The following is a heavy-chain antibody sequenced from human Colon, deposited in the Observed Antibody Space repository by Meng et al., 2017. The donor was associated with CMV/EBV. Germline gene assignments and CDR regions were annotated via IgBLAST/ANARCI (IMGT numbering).Heavy chain of an antibody. V-gene: IGHV1-18*01. Sequence: SGSGFSSYGISWVRQAPGQGLEWMGWISTYDGNTDYAQKFQGRVTMTTDTLTGTAYMELTSLKSDDTAVFYCARAREVGYSAYDYYDFWGQGTLVTVSS. CDR1: GSGFSSYG. CDR3: ARAREVGYSAYDYYDF. CDR2: ISTYDGNT. D-gene: IGHD5-12*01. J-gene: IGHJ4*02.